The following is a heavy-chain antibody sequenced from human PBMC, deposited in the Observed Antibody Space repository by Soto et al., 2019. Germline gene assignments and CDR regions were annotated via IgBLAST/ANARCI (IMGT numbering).Heavy chain of an antibody. J-gene: IGHJ4*02. CDR1: GYTFTNHG. CDR3: ARDLDYSTSICVY. Sequence: QVQMVQSGGEVKKPGASVKVSCKTSGYTFTNHGVSWVRQAPGQGLEWMGWISAYNGDTDFAKKFQHRVAMTIDTSTSTVFMELRSLRSDNTAVYYCARDLDYSTSICVYWGQGTPVTVSS. CDR2: ISAYNGDT. V-gene: IGHV1-18*04. D-gene: IGHD4-4*01.